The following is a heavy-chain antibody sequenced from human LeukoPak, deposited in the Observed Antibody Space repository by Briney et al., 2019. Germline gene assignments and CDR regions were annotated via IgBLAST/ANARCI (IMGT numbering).Heavy chain of an antibody. CDR1: GGSVTDYY. Sequence: SETLSLTCTVSGGSVTDYYWSWIRQSPGKGLEWIGYIYYTGTSYNPSLKGRVTMSMDTSKNQLSLNLTSVTAADTAVYYCARGGSYMYNWFDPWGQGTLVTVSS. D-gene: IGHD1-26*01. CDR2: IYYTGT. J-gene: IGHJ5*02. V-gene: IGHV4-59*02. CDR3: ARGGSYMYNWFDP.